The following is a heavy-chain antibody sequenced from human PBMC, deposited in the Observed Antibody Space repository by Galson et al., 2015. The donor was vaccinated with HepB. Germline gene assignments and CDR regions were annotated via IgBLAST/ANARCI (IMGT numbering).Heavy chain of an antibody. CDR2: ISGSGGST. CDR1: GFTFSTYA. D-gene: IGHD3-22*01. CDR3: AKDALLDLPITMIA. J-gene: IGHJ1*01. Sequence: SLKLSCAASGFTFSTYAMSWVRQAPGKGLEWVSAISGSGGSTYYADYVKDRFTISRDTSKNTLYLQMNSLRAEDTAVYYCAKDALLDLPITMIAWGQGTLVTVSS. V-gene: IGHV3-23*01.